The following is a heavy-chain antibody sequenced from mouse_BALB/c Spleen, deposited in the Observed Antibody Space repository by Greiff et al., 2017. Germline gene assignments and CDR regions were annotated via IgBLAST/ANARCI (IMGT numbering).Heavy chain of an antibody. J-gene: IGHJ3*01. V-gene: IGHV5-6-5*01. CDR1: GFAFSSYA. CDR2: ISSGGST. CDR3: ARGRGYGSSYWFAY. Sequence: EVQLVESGGGLVKPGGSLKLSCAASGFAFSSYAMSWVRQTPEKRLEWVASISSGGSTYYPDSVKGRFTISRDNARNILYLQMSSLRSEDTAMYYCARGRGYGSSYWFAYWGQGTLVTVSA. D-gene: IGHD1-1*01.